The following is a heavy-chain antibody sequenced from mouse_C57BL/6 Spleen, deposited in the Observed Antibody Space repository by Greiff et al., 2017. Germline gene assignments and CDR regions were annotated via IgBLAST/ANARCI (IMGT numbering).Heavy chain of an antibody. Sequence: EVMLVESGGGLVKPGGSLKLSCAASGFTFSDYGMHWVRQAPEKGLEWVAYISSGSSTIYYADTVKGRFTISRDNAKNTLFLQMTSLRSEDTAMYYCARGATVAGYFDVWGTGTTVTVSS. J-gene: IGHJ1*03. CDR2: ISSGSSTI. CDR1: GFTFSDYG. D-gene: IGHD1-1*01. CDR3: ARGATVAGYFDV. V-gene: IGHV5-17*01.